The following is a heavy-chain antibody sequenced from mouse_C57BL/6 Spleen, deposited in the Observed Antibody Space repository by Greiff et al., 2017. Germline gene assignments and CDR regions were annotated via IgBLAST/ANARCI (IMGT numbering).Heavy chain of an antibody. V-gene: IGHV3-6*01. CDR2: ISYDGSN. CDR1: GYSITSGYY. CDR3: ARGGNWGDY. D-gene: IGHD4-1*01. Sequence: VQLQESGPGLVKPSQSLSLTCSVTGYSITSGYYWNWIRQFPGNKLEWMGYISYDGSNNYNPSLKNRISITRDTSKNQFFLKLNSVTTEDTATYYCARGGNWGDYWGQGTTLTVSS. J-gene: IGHJ2*01.